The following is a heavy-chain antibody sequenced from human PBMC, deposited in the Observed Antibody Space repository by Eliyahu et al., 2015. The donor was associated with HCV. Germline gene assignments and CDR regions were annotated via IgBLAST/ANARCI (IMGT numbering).Heavy chain of an antibody. Sequence: EVXLVESGGGLVKPGGSXRLSCAAXGFTFSNAWXSWVRQAXGKGLGWVGRIKSKTDGGTTDYAAPVKGRFTISRDDSKNTLYLQMNSLKTEDTAVYYCTTGLLCDYWGQGTLVTVSS. CDR3: TTGLLCDY. CDR2: IKSKTDGGTT. D-gene: IGHD3-10*01. CDR1: GFTFSNAW. V-gene: IGHV3-15*01. J-gene: IGHJ4*02.